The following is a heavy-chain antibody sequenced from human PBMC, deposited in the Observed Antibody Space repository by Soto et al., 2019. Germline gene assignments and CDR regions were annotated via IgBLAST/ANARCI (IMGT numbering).Heavy chain of an antibody. CDR3: ARKGRRLGNFDY. J-gene: IGHJ4*02. CDR2: IIPIFGTA. CDR1: GGTFSSYA. V-gene: IGHV1-69*01. D-gene: IGHD7-27*01. Sequence: QVQLVQSGAEVKKPGSSVKVSCKASGGTFSSYAISWVRQAPGQGLEWMGGIIPIFGTANYAQKFRGRVTSTADESTSTAYMELSSLRSEDTAVYYCARKGRRLGNFDYWGQGTLVTVSS.